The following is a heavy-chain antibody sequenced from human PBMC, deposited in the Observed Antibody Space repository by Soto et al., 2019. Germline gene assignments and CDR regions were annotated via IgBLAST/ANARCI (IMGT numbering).Heavy chain of an antibody. CDR2: ISVSDAFI. V-gene: IGHV3-23*01. Sequence: SGFNVCVNAVNWVRQAPGKGLEWVSGISVSDAFIYYADSVRGRFSISRDASENILYLQMNSLRVDDTALYYCTRETVAGITGLDYWGPGTLVTVSS. D-gene: IGHD1-20*01. J-gene: IGHJ4*02. CDR1: GFNVCVNA. CDR3: TRETVAGITGLDY.